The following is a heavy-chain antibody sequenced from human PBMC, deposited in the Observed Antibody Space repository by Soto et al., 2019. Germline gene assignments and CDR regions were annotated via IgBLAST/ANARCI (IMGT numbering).Heavy chain of an antibody. CDR1: VYTFTSYY. V-gene: IGHV1-46*01. CDR3: ARGFFSIAAAPKDYGMDV. D-gene: IGHD6-13*01. J-gene: IGHJ6*02. CDR2: INPSGGST. Sequence: ASVKVSCKASVYTFTSYYMHWVRQAPGQGLEWMGIINPSGGSTSYAQKFQGRVTMTRDTSTSTVYMELSSLRSEDTAVYYCARGFFSIAAAPKDYGMDVWGQGTTVTVSS.